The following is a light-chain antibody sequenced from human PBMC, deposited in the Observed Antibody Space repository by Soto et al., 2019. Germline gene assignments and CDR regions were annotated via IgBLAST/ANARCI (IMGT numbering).Light chain of an antibody. CDR2: GAS. CDR1: QSVSSSY. J-gene: IGKJ1*01. V-gene: IGKV3D-15*01. CDR3: QQYNNWPRT. Sequence: IGLTQSPGTLSLSPGERATLSFRASQSVSSSYLAWYQQKHGQAPRLLIYGASSRATGIPARFSGGGSGTEFNLTISSLQSEDFAVYYCQQYNNWPRTFGQGTKVDIK.